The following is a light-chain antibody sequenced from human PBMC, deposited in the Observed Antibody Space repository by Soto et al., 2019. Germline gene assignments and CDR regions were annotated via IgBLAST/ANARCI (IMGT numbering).Light chain of an antibody. J-gene: IGKJ4*01. V-gene: IGKV3-11*01. Sequence: EIVLTQSPATLSLSPGERATLSCRASQSVSSYLAWYQQKPGHAPRLLIYDASNRTTGIPARFSGSGSGTDCTRTISSLEPEDFAVYYCQQRSNWPPLTFGGGTKVEIK. CDR3: QQRSNWPPLT. CDR2: DAS. CDR1: QSVSSY.